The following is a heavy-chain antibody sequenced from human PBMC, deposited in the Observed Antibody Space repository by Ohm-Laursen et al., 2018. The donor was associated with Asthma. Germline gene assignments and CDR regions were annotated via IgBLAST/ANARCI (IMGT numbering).Heavy chain of an antibody. V-gene: IGHV1-18*04. Sequence: GSSVKVSCKASGYTFTSYGISWVRQAPGQGLEWMGWISAYNGNTNYAQKLQGRVTMTTDTSTSTAYMELRSLRSDDTAVYYCARSNGDYVPDAFDIWGQGTMVTVSS. CDR1: GYTFTSYG. CDR2: ISAYNGNT. J-gene: IGHJ3*02. D-gene: IGHD4-17*01. CDR3: ARSNGDYVPDAFDI.